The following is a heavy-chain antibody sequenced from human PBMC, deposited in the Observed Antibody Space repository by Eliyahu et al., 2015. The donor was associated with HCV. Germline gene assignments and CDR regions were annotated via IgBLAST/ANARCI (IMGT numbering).Heavy chain of an antibody. CDR1: GYSFTSYG. CDR3: TRLSASVNRDY. V-gene: IGHV5-51*01. J-gene: IGHJ4*02. D-gene: IGHD4-17*01. CDR2: IDPDDSDT. Sequence: EVQLVQSAAEVTKPGESLKISCKASGYSFTSYGIGWVRQMPGKGLEWMAIIDPDDSDTRYRPSFQGQVTISADKSINTVYLQWSSLKASDTAMYYCTRLSASVNRDYWGQGTLVTVSS.